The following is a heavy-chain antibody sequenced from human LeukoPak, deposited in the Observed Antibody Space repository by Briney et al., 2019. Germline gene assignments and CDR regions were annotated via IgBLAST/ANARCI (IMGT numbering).Heavy chain of an antibody. Sequence: VASVKVSCKASGGTFSSYAISWVRQAPGQGLEWMGGIIPIFGTANYAQKFQGRVTITTDESTSTAYMELSSLRSEDTAVYYYARAPPFGSSGWDYWGQGTLVTVSS. CDR1: GGTFSSYA. V-gene: IGHV1-69*05. J-gene: IGHJ4*02. CDR3: ARAPPFGSSGWDY. CDR2: IIPIFGTA. D-gene: IGHD6-19*01.